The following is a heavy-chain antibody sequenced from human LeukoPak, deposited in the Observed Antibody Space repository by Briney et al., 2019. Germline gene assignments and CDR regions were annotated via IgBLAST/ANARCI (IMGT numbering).Heavy chain of an antibody. Sequence: GGSLRLSCAASGFTFSSYAMSWVRQAPGKGLERVSAISGSGGSTYYADSVKGRFTISRDNAKNSLYLQMNSLRAEDTAVYYCARDGSRGNLVTAPDFWGQGTLVTVSS. CDR1: GFTFSSYA. D-gene: IGHD2-21*02. CDR2: ISGSGGST. V-gene: IGHV3-23*01. CDR3: ARDGSRGNLVTAPDF. J-gene: IGHJ4*02.